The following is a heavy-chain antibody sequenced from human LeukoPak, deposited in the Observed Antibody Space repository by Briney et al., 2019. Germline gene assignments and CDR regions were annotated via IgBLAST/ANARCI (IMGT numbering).Heavy chain of an antibody. CDR1: GYTFTDYF. J-gene: IGHJ4*02. CDR3: AKIGVSGSYWDFDS. CDR2: IDPRNGGT. V-gene: IGHV1-2*02. D-gene: IGHD1-26*01. Sequence: ASVKVSFTPSGYTFTDYFTHWVRQAPGQGLEWMGWIDPRNGGTRYAQNFQGRVTMTRDTSISTAYMELSSLTSDDTAMYYCAKIGVSGSYWDFDSWGQGTLVTVSS.